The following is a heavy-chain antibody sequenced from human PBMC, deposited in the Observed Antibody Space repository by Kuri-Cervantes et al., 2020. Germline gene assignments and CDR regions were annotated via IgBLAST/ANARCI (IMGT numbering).Heavy chain of an antibody. CDR1: GFTFSSYS. Sequence: GESLKISCAASGFTFSSYSMNWVRQAPGKGLEWVSYISSSSSTIYYADSVKGRFTISRDNAKNSLYLQMNSLRDEDTAVYYCARDRGSGWPGTTDYWGQSTLVTVSS. V-gene: IGHV3-48*02. CDR2: ISSSSSTI. J-gene: IGHJ4*02. D-gene: IGHD6-19*01. CDR3: ARDRGSGWPGTTDY.